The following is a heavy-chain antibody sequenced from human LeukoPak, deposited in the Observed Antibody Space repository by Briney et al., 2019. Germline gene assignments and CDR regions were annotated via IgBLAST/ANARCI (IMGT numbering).Heavy chain of an antibody. CDR2: IYSGGST. Sequence: PGGSLRLSCAASGFTVSSNYMSWVRQAPGKGLEWVSVIYSGGSTYYADSVKGRFTISRDNSKNTLYLQMNSLRAEDTAVYYCARAYGGSYGPAAFDIWGQGTMVTVSS. V-gene: IGHV3-53*01. D-gene: IGHD1-26*01. CDR1: GFTVSSNY. J-gene: IGHJ3*02. CDR3: ARAYGGSYGPAAFDI.